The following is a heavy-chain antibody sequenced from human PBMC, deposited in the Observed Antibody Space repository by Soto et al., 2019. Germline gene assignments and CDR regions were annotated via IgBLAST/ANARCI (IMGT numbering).Heavy chain of an antibody. CDR3: ARATFIRKGYYDATDYYYFDY. V-gene: IGHV4-4*07. D-gene: IGHD3-22*01. Sequence: PSETLSLTCTVSGGSIRDYYWSWIRQPAGKGLEWIGRIYDTGSVNYNPSLKSRVTISVDRSKNEFSLRLSSVTAADTAVYYCARATFIRKGYYDATDYYYFDYWGQGTLVTVSS. J-gene: IGHJ4*02. CDR2: IYDTGSV. CDR1: GGSIRDYY.